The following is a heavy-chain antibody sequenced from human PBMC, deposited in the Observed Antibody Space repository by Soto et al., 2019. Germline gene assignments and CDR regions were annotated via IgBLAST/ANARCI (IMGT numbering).Heavy chain of an antibody. V-gene: IGHV1-69*01. CDR2: LIPIFGTV. CDR3: AGHSGSYSQGLDY. Sequence: QVQLVQSGAEVKKPGSSVKVSCKASGGTFSTFSINWVRQAPGQGLEWMGGLIPIFGTVNYAQRFQGRVAITADESTSTAYMELSSLRFEDTAVYYCAGHSGSYSQGLDYWGQGTLVTVSS. J-gene: IGHJ4*02. D-gene: IGHD1-26*01. CDR1: GGTFSTFS.